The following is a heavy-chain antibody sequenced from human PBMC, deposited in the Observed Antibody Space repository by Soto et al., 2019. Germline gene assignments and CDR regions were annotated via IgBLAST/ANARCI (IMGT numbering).Heavy chain of an antibody. D-gene: IGHD1-1*01. V-gene: IGHV4-59*08. CDR3: ARRYGYSFDY. J-gene: IGHJ4*02. CDR1: CGSISSYY. Sequence: ETLSLTCTVSCGSISSYYWSWIRQPPGKGLEWIGYIYYSGSTNYNPSLKSRVTISVDTSKNQFSLKLSSVTAADTAVYYCARRYGYSFDYWGQGTLVTVSS. CDR2: IYYSGST.